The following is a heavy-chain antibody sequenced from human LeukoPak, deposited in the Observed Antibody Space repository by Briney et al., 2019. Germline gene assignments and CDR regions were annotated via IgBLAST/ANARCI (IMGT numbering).Heavy chain of an antibody. D-gene: IGHD4-11*01. Sequence: PGGSLRLSCAASGFTFSDYWMHWVRQAPGKGLVWVSRINSDGSSLSYADSVKGRLTISRDNAKNTLYLRMNSLRAEDTAVYYCARDYAYSNCYYGYFYGMDVWGQGTTVTVSS. CDR3: ARDYAYSNCYYGYFYGMDV. V-gene: IGHV3-74*01. CDR1: GFTFSDYW. J-gene: IGHJ6*02. CDR2: INSDGSSL.